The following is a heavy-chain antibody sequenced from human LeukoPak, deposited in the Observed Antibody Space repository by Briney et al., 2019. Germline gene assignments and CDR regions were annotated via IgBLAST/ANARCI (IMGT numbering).Heavy chain of an antibody. Sequence: GASVKVSCKASGYTFTSYYMHWVRQAPGQGLEWMGIINPSGGSTSYAQKFQGRVTMTRDTSTSTVYMELSSLRSEDTAVYYCARVLGQDYSGYDWAQKELYVFDYWGQGTLVTVSS. CDR1: GYTFTSYY. CDR3: ARVLGQDYSGYDWAQKELYVFDY. V-gene: IGHV1-46*01. CDR2: INPSGGST. J-gene: IGHJ4*02. D-gene: IGHD5-12*01.